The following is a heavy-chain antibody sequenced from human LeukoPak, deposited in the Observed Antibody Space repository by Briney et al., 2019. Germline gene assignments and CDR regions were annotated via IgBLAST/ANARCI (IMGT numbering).Heavy chain of an antibody. J-gene: IGHJ4*02. D-gene: IGHD3-9*01. CDR3: AKVTRYDTLTGYIDY. Sequence: GGSLRLSCAASGFTLSNYAMNWVRQAPGKGLDWVSAISGGGDSTYYADSVKGRFTISRDNSKSTLYLQMNSLRAEDTAVYYCAKVTRYDTLTGYIDYWGQGTLATVSS. CDR1: GFTLSNYA. V-gene: IGHV3-23*01. CDR2: ISGGGDST.